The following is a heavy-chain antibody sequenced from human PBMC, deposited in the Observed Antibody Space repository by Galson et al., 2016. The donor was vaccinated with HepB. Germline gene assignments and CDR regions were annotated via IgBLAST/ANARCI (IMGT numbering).Heavy chain of an antibody. Sequence: SLRLSCAASGFTFGHHYMSWIRQAPGQGLEWISYIDSSGSPLYYADSVRGRFTISRDNAGNSLYLQMNSLRAEDTAVYYCARDPDTSSKVDVWGQGTTVTVSS. CDR1: GFTFGHHY. D-gene: IGHD5-18*01. J-gene: IGHJ6*02. CDR2: IDSSGSPL. CDR3: ARDPDTSSKVDV. V-gene: IGHV3-11*01.